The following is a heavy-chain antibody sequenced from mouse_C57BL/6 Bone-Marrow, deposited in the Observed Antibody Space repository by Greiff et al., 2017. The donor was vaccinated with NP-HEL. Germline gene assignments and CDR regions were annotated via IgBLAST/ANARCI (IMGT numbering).Heavy chain of an antibody. CDR3: ARRGSRGPHYFDY. Sequence: EVQLQQSGPELVKPGASVKISCKASGYTFTDYYMNWVKQSHGKSLEWIGDINPNNGGTSYNQKFKGKATLTVDKSSSTAYMELRSLTSEDSAVYYCARRGSRGPHYFDYWGQGTTLTVSS. J-gene: IGHJ2*01. CDR2: INPNNGGT. CDR1: GYTFTDYY. V-gene: IGHV1-26*01.